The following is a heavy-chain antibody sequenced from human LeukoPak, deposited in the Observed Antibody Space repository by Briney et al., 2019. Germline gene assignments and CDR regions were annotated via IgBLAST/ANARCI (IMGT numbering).Heavy chain of an antibody. CDR2: ITNSGNSK. CDR1: EFTFSSYS. D-gene: IGHD2-15*01. Sequence: WGSLRLSCAASEFTFSSYSMNWVRQAPGKGLEWVSYITNSGNSKSYADSVKGRFTISRDNTKNSLYLQMNGLRAEDTAVYYCARRYFDYWGQGTLVTVSS. CDR3: ARRYFDY. V-gene: IGHV3-48*01. J-gene: IGHJ4*02.